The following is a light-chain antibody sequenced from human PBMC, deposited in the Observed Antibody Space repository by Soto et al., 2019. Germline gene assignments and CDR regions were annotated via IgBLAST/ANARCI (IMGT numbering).Light chain of an antibody. J-gene: IGKJ4*01. CDR1: QSVSSSY. CDR2: GAS. CDR3: QQYDSSPLT. Sequence: EIVLTQSPGTLSLSPGERATLSCRASQSVSSSYLAWYQQKPGQAPRLLIYGASSRATGIPDRFSGSGSGTDFHLTISRLEPEDFSVYYCQQYDSSPLTFGGGTKVEIK. V-gene: IGKV3-20*01.